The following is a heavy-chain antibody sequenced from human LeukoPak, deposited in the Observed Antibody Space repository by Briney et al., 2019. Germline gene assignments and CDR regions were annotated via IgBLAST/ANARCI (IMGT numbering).Heavy chain of an antibody. CDR3: AKRIDFLNLVADY. CDR1: GFTFISDG. CDR2: IRYDGSNK. D-gene: IGHD5-12*01. J-gene: IGHJ4*02. V-gene: IGHV3-30*02. Sequence: GGSLRLSCAASGFTFISDGMHWVRQAPGKGLEWVAFIRYDGSNKYYADSVKGRFTISIDNSKNTLYLQMNSLRAEDTAVYYCAKRIDFLNLVADYWGQGTLVTVSS.